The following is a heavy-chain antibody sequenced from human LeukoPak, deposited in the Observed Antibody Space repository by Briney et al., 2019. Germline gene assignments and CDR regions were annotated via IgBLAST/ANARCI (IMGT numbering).Heavy chain of an antibody. J-gene: IGHJ4*02. V-gene: IGHV4-34*01. CDR1: GXSFSGYY. Sequence: SETLSLTCAVYGXSFSGYYWSWIRQPPGKGLEWIGEINHSGSTNYNPSLKSRVTISVDTSKNQFSLKLSSVTAADTAVYYCARSQYYDYVWGSYRPVYFDYWGQGTLVTVSS. CDR2: INHSGST. CDR3: ARSQYYDYVWGSYRPVYFDY. D-gene: IGHD3-16*02.